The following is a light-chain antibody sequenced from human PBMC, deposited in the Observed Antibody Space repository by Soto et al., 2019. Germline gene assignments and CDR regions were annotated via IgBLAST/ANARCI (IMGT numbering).Light chain of an antibody. Sequence: QSALTQPPSASGSPGQSVTISCTGTSSDVGGSNYVSWYQQHPGKAPKLMIYEVSKRPSGVPDRFSGSKSGNTASLTVSGLQAEDEADYYCSSYAGSNNFVVFGGGTKLTV. J-gene: IGLJ2*01. CDR3: SSYAGSNNFVV. CDR2: EVS. CDR1: SSDVGGSNY. V-gene: IGLV2-8*01.